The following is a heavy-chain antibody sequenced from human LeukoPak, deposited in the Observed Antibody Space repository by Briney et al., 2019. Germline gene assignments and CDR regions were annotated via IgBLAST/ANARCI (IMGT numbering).Heavy chain of an antibody. D-gene: IGHD5-12*01. Sequence: SVKVSCKASGGTFSSYTISWVRQAPGQGLEWMGRIIPILGIANYAQKFQGRVTITADKSTSTAYMELSSLRSEDTAVYYCAKDRLYGGYSNYWGQGTLVTVSS. CDR2: IIPILGIA. CDR1: GGTFSSYT. V-gene: IGHV1-69*04. J-gene: IGHJ4*02. CDR3: AKDRLYGGYSNY.